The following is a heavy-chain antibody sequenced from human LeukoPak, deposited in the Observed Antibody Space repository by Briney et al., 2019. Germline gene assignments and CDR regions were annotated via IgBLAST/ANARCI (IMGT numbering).Heavy chain of an antibody. CDR2: ISSSSSYI. D-gene: IGHD3-9*01. CDR3: ARVAPYDILTAFDP. Sequence: GGSLRFSCAASGFTFSSYSMNWVRQAPGKGLEWVSSISSSSSYIYYADSVKGRFTISRDNAKNSLYLQMNSLRAEDTAVYYCARVAPYDILTAFDPWGQGTLVTVSS. J-gene: IGHJ5*02. V-gene: IGHV3-21*01. CDR1: GFTFSSYS.